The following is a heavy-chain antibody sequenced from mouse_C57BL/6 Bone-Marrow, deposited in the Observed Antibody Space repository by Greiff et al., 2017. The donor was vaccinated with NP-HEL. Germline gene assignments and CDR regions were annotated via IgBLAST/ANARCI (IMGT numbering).Heavy chain of an antibody. CDR3: AMKGEDGYPYYFDY. V-gene: IGHV1-74*01. CDR1: GYTFTSSW. Sequence: QVQLQQPGAELVKPGASVKVSCKASGYTFTSSWMHWVKPRPGPGLEWIGRIHPSDSDTIYNQQFKGKATLTVDKSSSTAYMQLIILTSEDSAVYYCAMKGEDGYPYYFDYWGQGTTLTVSS. CDR2: IHPSDSDT. D-gene: IGHD2-3*01. J-gene: IGHJ2*01.